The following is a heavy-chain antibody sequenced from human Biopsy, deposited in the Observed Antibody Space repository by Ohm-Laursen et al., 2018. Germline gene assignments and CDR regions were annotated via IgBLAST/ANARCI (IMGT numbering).Heavy chain of an antibody. CDR3: ARLTGDPSY. CDR1: GGSVSDSFHL. D-gene: IGHD7-27*01. CDR2: IYYTGHT. Sequence: SDTLSLTWTVSGGSVSDSFHLWSWIRQSPGKGLEWIGFIYYTGHTNYNPSLKSRATISVDTSKNQFSLKVISVTAADTAVDYCARLTGDPSYWGQGVLVTVSS. V-gene: IGHV4-61*01. J-gene: IGHJ4*02.